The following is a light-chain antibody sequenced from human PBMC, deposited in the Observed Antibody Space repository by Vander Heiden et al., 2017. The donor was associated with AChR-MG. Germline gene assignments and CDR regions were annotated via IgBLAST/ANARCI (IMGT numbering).Light chain of an antibody. CDR1: SGYSTLK. CDR2: VAPGGIVG. CDR3: GADLGSGSNFVLWV. Sequence: QPVLTQPPSPSASLAVSATLTCTLSSGYSTLKVDRYQQRSGKRPGLALPVAPGGIVGPEGDGIPDRFSVFGSGLNRYMTIKNIQEEDESDYHCGADLGSGSNFVLWVFGGGTKLTVL. J-gene: IGLJ3*02. V-gene: IGLV9-49*01.